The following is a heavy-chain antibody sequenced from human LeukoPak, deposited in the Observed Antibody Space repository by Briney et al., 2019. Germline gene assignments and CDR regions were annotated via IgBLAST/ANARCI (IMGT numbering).Heavy chain of an antibody. V-gene: IGHV1-69*04. D-gene: IGHD5-24*01. Sequence: GASVKVFCKASGGTFSSYAISWVRQAPGQGLEWMGRIIPILGIANYAQKFQGRVTITADKSTSTAYMELSSLRSEDTAVYYCARDVEEMATIYYYYGMDVWGQGTTVTVSS. J-gene: IGHJ6*02. CDR3: ARDVEEMATIYYYYGMDV. CDR1: GGTFSSYA. CDR2: IIPILGIA.